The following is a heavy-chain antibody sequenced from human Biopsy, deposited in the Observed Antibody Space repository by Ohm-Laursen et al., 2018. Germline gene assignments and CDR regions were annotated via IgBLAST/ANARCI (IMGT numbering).Heavy chain of an antibody. J-gene: IGHJ4*02. V-gene: IGHV1-2*02. D-gene: IGHD3-3*01. CDR3: ARDLLEWSLPS. CDR1: GDAFLGYY. CDR2: IYPNSGVT. Sequence: GASVKVSCKVSGDAFLGYYLHWVRQAPGQGLEWMGSIYPNSGVTDFAQKFQGRVSMTRDTSVSTAYLELSSLRSDDTAIYYCARDLLEWSLPSWGQGTLVTVSS.